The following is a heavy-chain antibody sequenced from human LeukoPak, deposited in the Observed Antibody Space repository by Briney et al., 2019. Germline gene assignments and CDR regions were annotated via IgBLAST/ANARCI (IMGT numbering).Heavy chain of an antibody. Sequence: SGGSLRLSCAASGFTFTTYWMSWVRQTPEKSLEWVANIKEDGSRDYYVDSVKGRFTISRDNAQNLLYLQMKSLRAEDTATYYCARDGGGYDSWGQGTLVTVSS. J-gene: IGHJ5*01. CDR1: GFTFTTYW. D-gene: IGHD5-24*01. CDR3: ARDGGGYDS. V-gene: IGHV3-7*01. CDR2: IKEDGSRD.